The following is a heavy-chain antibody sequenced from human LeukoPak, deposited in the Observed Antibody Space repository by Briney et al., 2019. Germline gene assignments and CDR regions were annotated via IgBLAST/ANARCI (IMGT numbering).Heavy chain of an antibody. V-gene: IGHV3-7*01. J-gene: IGHJ4*02. Sequence: GGSLRLSCAASGFTFSSYWMSWVRQAPGKGLEWVANIKQDGSEKYYVDSVKGRFTISRDNAKNSLYLQMNSLRAEDTAVYYCARDSTAYCGGDCYVYFDYWGQGTLVTVSS. CDR2: IKQDGSEK. CDR3: ARDSTAYCGGDCYVYFDY. CDR1: GFTFSSYW. D-gene: IGHD2-21*02.